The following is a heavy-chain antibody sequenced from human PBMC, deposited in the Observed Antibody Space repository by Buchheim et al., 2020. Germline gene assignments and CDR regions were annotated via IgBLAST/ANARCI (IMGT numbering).Heavy chain of an antibody. V-gene: IGHV3-23*01. Sequence: EVQLLESGGGLIQPGGSLRLSCAASGFTFSNSPMTWARQAPGKGLEWVSAISRSGDYTPYADSVKGRFTISRDNSKNTLYFQMNSLRAEDTAVYFCAKHDSGSKRSFDYWGQGTL. CDR1: GFTFSNSP. D-gene: IGHD3-22*01. CDR2: ISRSGDYT. CDR3: AKHDSGSKRSFDY. J-gene: IGHJ4*02.